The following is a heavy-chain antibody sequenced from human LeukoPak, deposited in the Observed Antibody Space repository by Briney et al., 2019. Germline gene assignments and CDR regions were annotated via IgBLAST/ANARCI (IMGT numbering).Heavy chain of an antibody. V-gene: IGHV1-18*01. J-gene: IGHJ3*02. CDR2: ISCYNGNT. CDR1: GYTFTSDG. D-gene: IGHD2/OR15-2a*01. CDR3: ARSTHRGGDAVDI. Sequence: ASVNLSCKASGYTFTSDGIKWGRRAPGQGVEGMGWISCYNGNTNYAQKLQGRVTMTTDTSTNTVYMEVRSLRSDDTAVYYCARSTHRGGDAVDIWGQGTMVTVSS.